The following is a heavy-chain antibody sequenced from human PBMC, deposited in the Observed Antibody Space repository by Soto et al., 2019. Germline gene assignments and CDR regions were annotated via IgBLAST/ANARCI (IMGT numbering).Heavy chain of an antibody. CDR3: ARGEYDVIVMAGTSMVDQHAYHGMDV. V-gene: IGHV1-69*12. J-gene: IGHJ6*04. Sequence: QDHLVQSGAAVKKPAASIKISCRSTGGTFSTFAFSWVRQAPGQGLEWMGGIITIFATPLYAQKYQGRVTITADDSTVTAHMEVTSVRSNDTAVYFCARGEYDVIVMAGTSMVDQHAYHGMDVWGKGTAVTVSS. CDR1: GGTFSTFA. CDR2: IITIFATP. D-gene: IGHD2-21*01.